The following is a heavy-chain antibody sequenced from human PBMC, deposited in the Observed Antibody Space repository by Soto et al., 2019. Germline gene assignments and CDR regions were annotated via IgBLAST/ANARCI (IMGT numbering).Heavy chain of an antibody. V-gene: IGHV4-59*01. CDR1: GGSISSSY. Sequence: SETLSLTCTVSGGSISSSYWSWIRQPPGKGLEWLAYIYDDGSANYNPSLKSRATISLDMSKNQFSLKLTSVTAADTAVYYCARDKHCSGGSCRKNWFDPWGQGTLVTVSS. D-gene: IGHD2-15*01. J-gene: IGHJ5*02. CDR3: ARDKHCSGGSCRKNWFDP. CDR2: IYDDGSA.